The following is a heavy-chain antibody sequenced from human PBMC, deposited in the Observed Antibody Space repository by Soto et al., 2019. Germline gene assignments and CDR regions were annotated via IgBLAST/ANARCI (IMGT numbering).Heavy chain of an antibody. Sequence: QVQLVQSGAEVKKPGASVKVSCKASGYTFTSYDINWVRQATGQGLEWMGWMNPNSGNTGYAQKFQGRVTMTRNTSIITAYMELSSLRSEDTAVYYCARPRSGSYYYGMDVWGQETAVTVSS. CDR3: ARPRSGSYYYGMDV. J-gene: IGHJ6*02. CDR2: MNPNSGNT. D-gene: IGHD3-3*01. CDR1: GYTFTSYD. V-gene: IGHV1-8*01.